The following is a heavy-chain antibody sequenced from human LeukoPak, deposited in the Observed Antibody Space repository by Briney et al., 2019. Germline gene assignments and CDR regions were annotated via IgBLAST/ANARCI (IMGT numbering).Heavy chain of an antibody. J-gene: IGHJ4*02. Sequence: GGSLRLSCTVSGFTFGDYAVSWVRQAPGKGMEWLGFIRSKAYGGTTEYAASVKGRFTISRDDSKSIAYLQMNSLKTEDTAVYYCTRDPLHYYGSGSYYHFDYWGQGTLVTVSS. CDR3: TRDPLHYYGSGSYYHFDY. D-gene: IGHD3-10*01. CDR2: IRSKAYGGTT. V-gene: IGHV3-49*04. CDR1: GFTFGDYA.